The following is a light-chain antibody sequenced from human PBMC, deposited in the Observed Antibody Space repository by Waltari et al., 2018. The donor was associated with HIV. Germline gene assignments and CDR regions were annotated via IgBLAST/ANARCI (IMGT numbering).Light chain of an antibody. J-gene: IGKJ5*01. CDR3: QQYYSTPIT. V-gene: IGKV4-1*01. CDR1: HSVLYTSNSNNY. Sequence: DIVMTQSPDSLAVSLGAGATINCKSSHSVLYTSNSNNYLAWYQQKPGQPPKLLIYWASTRESGVPDRFSGSGSGTEFTLTISSLQAEDVAVYYCQQYYSTPITFGQGTRLEIK. CDR2: WAS.